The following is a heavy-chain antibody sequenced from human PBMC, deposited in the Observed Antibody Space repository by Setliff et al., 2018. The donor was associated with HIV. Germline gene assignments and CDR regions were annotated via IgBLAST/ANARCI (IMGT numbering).Heavy chain of an antibody. Sequence: SETLSLTCTVSGDSISSSIYYWGWVRQPPGKGLEWIGGIYYTGSPFYNPSLKSRVTTSVDASNNQFSLKLSSVTAADTAVYYCARGGGTSSPIDYHYYIDVWGKGTTVTVSS. CDR3: ARGGGTSSPIDYHYYIDV. V-gene: IGHV4-39*01. D-gene: IGHD6-6*01. J-gene: IGHJ6*03. CDR1: GDSISSSIYY. CDR2: IYYTGSP.